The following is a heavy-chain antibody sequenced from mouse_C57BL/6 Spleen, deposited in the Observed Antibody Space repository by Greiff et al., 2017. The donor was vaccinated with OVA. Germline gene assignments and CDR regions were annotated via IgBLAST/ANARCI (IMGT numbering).Heavy chain of an antibody. D-gene: IGHD1-1*01. CDR2: IDPANGNT. V-gene: IGHV14-3*01. J-gene: IGHJ3*01. Sequence: EVQLQQSVAELVRPGASVTLSCTASGFNIKNTYMHWVKQRPEQGLEWIGRIDPANGNTKYAPKFQGKATITADTSSNTAYLQLSSLTSEDTAIYYCARSDYYGSSAFAYWGQGTLVTVSA. CDR1: GFNIKNTY. CDR3: ARSDYYGSSAFAY.